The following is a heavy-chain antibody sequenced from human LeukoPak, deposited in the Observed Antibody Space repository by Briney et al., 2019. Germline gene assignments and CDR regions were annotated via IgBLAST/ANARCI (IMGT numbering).Heavy chain of an antibody. J-gene: IGHJ4*02. CDR3: AAWGVDYGGNFDYSDY. D-gene: IGHD4-23*01. CDR1: RGSIMTTHW. Sequence: PSGTLSLTCTLSRGSIMTTHWWGWVRQPPGKGLEWIGEIYHTGTTNYSPSLKSRLTISVDQSRNQFSLRLTSVTAADTATYYCAAWGVDYGGNFDYSDYWGQGTLVTVSS. V-gene: IGHV4-4*02. CDR2: IYHTGTT.